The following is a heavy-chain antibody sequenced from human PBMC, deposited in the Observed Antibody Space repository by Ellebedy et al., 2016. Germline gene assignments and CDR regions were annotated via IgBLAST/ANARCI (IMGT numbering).Heavy chain of an antibody. Sequence: GGSLRLSXAASGFIFNNHAINWVRQVPGKGLEWVAGVGGSAAITQYADSVKGRFTISRDSSKNTLYLQMSSLRAEDAAIYYCAKAWIPCGTATCFHYLDVWGKGTTVTVAS. CDR3: AKAWIPCGTATCFHYLDV. D-gene: IGHD2-2*01. V-gene: IGHV3-23*01. CDR1: GFIFNNHA. CDR2: VGGSAAIT. J-gene: IGHJ6*03.